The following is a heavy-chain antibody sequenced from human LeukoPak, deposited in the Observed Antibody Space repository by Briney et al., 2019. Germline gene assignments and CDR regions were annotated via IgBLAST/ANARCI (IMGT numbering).Heavy chain of an antibody. CDR3: ARDSPGVARFLEWYHLSVDV. CDR1: GYTFTSYY. D-gene: IGHD3-3*01. CDR2: INPSGGST. V-gene: IGHV1-46*01. Sequence: GASVKVSCKASGYTFTSYYMHWVRQAPGQGLEWMGIINPSGGSTSYAQKFQGRVTITRDTSTSTVYMELSSLRSEDTAVYYCARDSPGVARFLEWYHLSVDVWGQGTTVTVSS. J-gene: IGHJ6*02.